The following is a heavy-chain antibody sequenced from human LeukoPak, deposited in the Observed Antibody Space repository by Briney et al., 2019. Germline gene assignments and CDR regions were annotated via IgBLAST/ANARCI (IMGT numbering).Heavy chain of an antibody. D-gene: IGHD1-26*01. CDR1: RGSISSYY. CDR3: ASLGGTYDY. CDR2: ISDSGST. V-gene: IGHV4-4*09. J-gene: IGHJ4*02. Sequence: PSETLSLTCTVSRGSISSYYWSWVRQPPRKGLEWIGYISDSGSTNYKPSLKSRVTISRDTSKSQVSLKMRFVTAADTAVYFCASLGGTYDYWGQGILVIVSS.